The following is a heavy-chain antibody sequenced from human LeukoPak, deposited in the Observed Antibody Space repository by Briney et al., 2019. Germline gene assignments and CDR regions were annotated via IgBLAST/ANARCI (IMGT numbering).Heavy chain of an antibody. CDR1: GGSISSYY. CDR2: IYYSGST. J-gene: IGHJ3*02. Sequence: SETLSLTCTVSGGSISSYYWSWIRQPPGKGLEWIGYIYYSGSTNYNPSPKSRVTISVGTSKNQFSLKLSSVTAADTAVYYCARAPTRRDAFDIWGQGTMVTVSS. CDR3: ARAPTRRDAFDI. V-gene: IGHV4-59*01.